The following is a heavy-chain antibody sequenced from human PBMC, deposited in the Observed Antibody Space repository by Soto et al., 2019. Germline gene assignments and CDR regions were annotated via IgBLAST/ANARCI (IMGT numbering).Heavy chain of an antibody. Sequence: QVQLVQSGAEVKKPGASVKVSCKASGYTLTSYHMHWVRQAPGQGLEWMGKINPSDGSTSYTQKFQGRVTMTRDTSTSTVYMELSSLRSEDTAIYYCARDPLGYCSGGRCYYLDYWGQGTLVTVSS. D-gene: IGHD2-15*01. V-gene: IGHV1-46*01. CDR1: GYTLTSYH. CDR2: INPSDGST. CDR3: ARDPLGYCSGGRCYYLDY. J-gene: IGHJ4*02.